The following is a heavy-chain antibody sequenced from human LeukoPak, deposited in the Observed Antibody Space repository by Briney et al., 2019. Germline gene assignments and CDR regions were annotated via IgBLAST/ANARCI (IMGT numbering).Heavy chain of an antibody. CDR2: INPNSGGT. CDR3: AREHCSSTSCLNNWFDP. CDR1: GYTFTSYN. J-gene: IGHJ5*02. Sequence: ASVKVSCKASGYTFTSYNMHWVRQAPGQGLEWMGWINPNSGGTNYAQKFQGRVTMTRDTSISTAYMELSRLRSDDTAVYYCAREHCSSTSCLNNWFDPWGQGTLVTVSS. D-gene: IGHD2-2*01. V-gene: IGHV1-2*02.